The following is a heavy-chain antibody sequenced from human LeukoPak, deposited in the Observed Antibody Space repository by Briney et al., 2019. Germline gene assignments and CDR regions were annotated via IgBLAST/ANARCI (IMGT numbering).Heavy chain of an antibody. CDR3: ARDPRESSSWYTVGWFDP. CDR2: IYTSGST. CDR1: GDTISSYY. D-gene: IGHD6-13*01. V-gene: IGHV4-4*07. Sequence: PSDTLSLTCNVSGDTISSYYRSWIRQPAGKGLEWIGRIYTSGSTNYDPSLNSRVTMSVDTSKNQFSLKLSSVTAADTAVYYCARDPRESSSWYTVGWFDPWGQGTLVTVSS. J-gene: IGHJ5*02.